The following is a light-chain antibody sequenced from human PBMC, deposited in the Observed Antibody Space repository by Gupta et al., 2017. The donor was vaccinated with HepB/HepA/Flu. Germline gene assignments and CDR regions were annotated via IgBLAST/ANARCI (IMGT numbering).Light chain of an antibody. J-gene: IGKJ2*01. CDR2: AAS. Sequence: DIQMTQSPSSLSASVGDRVTITCRASQSISSCLNWYQHKPGKAPKLLIYAASSLQSGVPSRFSGSGSGTDFTLTISSLQPEDFATYYCQQSCGTLYTFGQGTKLETK. CDR3: QQSCGTLYT. V-gene: IGKV1-39*01. CDR1: QSISSC.